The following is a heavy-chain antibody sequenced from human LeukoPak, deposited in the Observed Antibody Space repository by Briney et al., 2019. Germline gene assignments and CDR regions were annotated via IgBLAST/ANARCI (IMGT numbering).Heavy chain of an antibody. J-gene: IGHJ4*02. CDR3: ARHTWGYYYDSSGYPDY. CDR1: GYTFTGYY. D-gene: IGHD3-22*01. CDR2: INPNSGGT. Sequence: ASVKVSCKASGYTFTGYYMHWVRQAPGQRLEWMGWINPNSGGTNYAQKFQGRVTMTRDTSISTAYMELSRLRSDDTAVYYCARHTWGYYYDSSGYPDYWGQGTLVTVSS. V-gene: IGHV1-2*02.